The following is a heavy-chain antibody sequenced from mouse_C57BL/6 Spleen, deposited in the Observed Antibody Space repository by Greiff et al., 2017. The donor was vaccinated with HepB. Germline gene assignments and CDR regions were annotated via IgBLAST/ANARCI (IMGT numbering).Heavy chain of an antibody. D-gene: IGHD2-4*01. J-gene: IGHJ2*01. V-gene: IGHV1-82*01. CDR1: GYAFSSSW. CDR2: IYPGDGDT. CDR3: ARFPYDYDYFDY. Sequence: QVQLQQSGPELVKPGASVKISCKASGYAFSSSWMNWVKQRPGKGLEWIGRIYPGDGDTNYNGKFKGKATLTADKSSGTAYMQLSSLTSEDSAVYFCARFPYDYDYFDYWGQGTTLTVSS.